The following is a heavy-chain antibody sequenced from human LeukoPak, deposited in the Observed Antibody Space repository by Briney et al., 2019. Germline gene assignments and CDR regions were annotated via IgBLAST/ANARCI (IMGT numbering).Heavy chain of an antibody. D-gene: IGHD5-18*01. CDR2: IYYSGST. V-gene: IGHV4-39*07. J-gene: IGHJ4*02. CDR3: ARDMYSHNLDAEY. Sequence: SETLSLTCTVSGGSISSSSYYWGWIRQPPGKGLEWIGNIYYSGSTYYNPSLKSRVTISADTSKNQFSLKLSSVTAADTAVYYCARDMYSHNLDAEYWGQGTLVTVSS. CDR1: GGSISSSSYY.